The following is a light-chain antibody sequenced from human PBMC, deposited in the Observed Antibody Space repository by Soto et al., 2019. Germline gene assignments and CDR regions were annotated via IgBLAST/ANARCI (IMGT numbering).Light chain of an antibody. V-gene: IGKV3-20*01. J-gene: IGKJ1*01. Sequence: VLTQSQGTLSLSPGERATLSWRASQSVTTQLAWYQQKPGQAPRLIIHGASSRATGVPDRITGSGSGTDFTLSISRLEPEDFAVYYCQQYGGSTRTFGQGTKVDIK. CDR1: QSVTTQ. CDR3: QQYGGSTRT. CDR2: GAS.